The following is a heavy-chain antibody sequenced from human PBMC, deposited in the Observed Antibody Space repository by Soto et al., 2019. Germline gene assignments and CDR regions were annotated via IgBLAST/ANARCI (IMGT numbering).Heavy chain of an antibody. CDR2: ISAYNGNT. V-gene: IGHV1-18*01. CDR3: AREGQGIVVVVAATHYYGMDV. J-gene: IGHJ6*02. D-gene: IGHD2-15*01. CDR1: GYTFTSYG. Sequence: ASVKVSCKASGYTFTSYGISWVRQAPGQGLEWMEWISAYNGNTNYAQKLQGRVTMTTDTSTSTAYMELRSLRSDDTAVYYCAREGQGIVVVVAATHYYGMDVWGQGTTVTVSS.